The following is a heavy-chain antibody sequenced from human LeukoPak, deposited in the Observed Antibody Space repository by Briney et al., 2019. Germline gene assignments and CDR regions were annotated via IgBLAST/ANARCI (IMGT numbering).Heavy chain of an antibody. CDR2: IDHTGST. CDR3: ARVDRRLANAFDI. J-gene: IGHJ3*02. V-gene: IGHV4-59*08. Sequence: PSETLSLICSVSDDSISIYYWGWIRQPPGKGLEWIGYIDHTGSTNYNPSLNSRVTISRDTSKNHFSLKLSSVTAADTAVYYCARVDRRLANAFDIWGQGTMVTVSS. D-gene: IGHD6-19*01. CDR1: DDSISIYY.